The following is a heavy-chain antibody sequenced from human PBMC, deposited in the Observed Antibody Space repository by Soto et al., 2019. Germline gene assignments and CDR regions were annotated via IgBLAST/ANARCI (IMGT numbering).Heavy chain of an antibody. CDR3: SKNGTTWFAS. J-gene: IGHJ5*01. Sequence: QVQLVQSGPELKKPGASVKVSCKTSGYSFHNSGISWVRQAPGQGLEWMGWISVFNGYAHSAQKFQGRVIMTADTFTSTAYMELRGPRSDDTAMYYCSKNGTTWFASWGQGTPVTVSS. D-gene: IGHD1-1*01. V-gene: IGHV1-18*01. CDR1: GYSFHNSG. CDR2: ISVFNGYA.